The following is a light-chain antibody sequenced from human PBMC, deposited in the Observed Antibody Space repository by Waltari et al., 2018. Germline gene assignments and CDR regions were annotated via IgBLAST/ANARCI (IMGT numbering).Light chain of an antibody. CDR2: DVS. CDR1: SRDLGSYKY. J-gene: IGLJ3*02. Sequence: QSALPQPPSASGSPGQSVTISCTGTSRDLGSYKYVSWYQQHPGKAPKLIIYDVSKRPSGVSDRFSGSKSGSTASLTVSGLQAEDGADYYCSSYGGSNNFVLFGGGTKLTVL. CDR3: SSYGGSNNFVL. V-gene: IGLV2-8*01.